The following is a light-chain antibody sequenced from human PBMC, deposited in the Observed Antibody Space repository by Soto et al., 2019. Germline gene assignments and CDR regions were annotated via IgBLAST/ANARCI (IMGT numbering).Light chain of an antibody. J-gene: IGKJ4*01. V-gene: IGKV1-5*01. CDR2: DAS. CDR1: QSITSW. CDR3: QQYNSYSPLT. Sequence: QLSKTPSTLSASVGDRVTITCRASQSITSWLAWYQQRPGKAPKLLIYDASSLESGVPSRFSGSGSGTEFTLTISSLQPDDFATYYCQQYNSYSPLTFGGGTKVDIK.